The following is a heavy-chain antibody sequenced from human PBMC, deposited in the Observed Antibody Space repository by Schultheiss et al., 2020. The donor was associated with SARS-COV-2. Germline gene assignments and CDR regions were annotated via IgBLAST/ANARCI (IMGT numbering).Heavy chain of an antibody. V-gene: IGHV4-31*01. CDR2: IYYSGST. CDR3: ARSQITTLRKYDIVVVPEGAFDI. J-gene: IGHJ3*02. Sequence: SETLSLTCTVSGGSISSGGYYWSWIRQHPGKGLEWIGYIYYSGSTYYNPSLKSLVTISVDTSKNQFSLKLSSVTAADTAVYYCARSQITTLRKYDIVVVPEGAFDIWGQGTMVTVSS. CDR1: GGSISSGGYY. D-gene: IGHD2-2*01.